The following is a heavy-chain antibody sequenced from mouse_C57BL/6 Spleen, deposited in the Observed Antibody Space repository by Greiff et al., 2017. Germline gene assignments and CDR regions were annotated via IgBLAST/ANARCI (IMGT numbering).Heavy chain of an antibody. CDR2: IYPRAGSP. Sequence: QVQLQQSGPELVKPGASVKLSCKASGYTFTSYDINWVKQRPGQGLEWIGWIYPRAGSPKYNEKFKGKATLTVDTSSSTAYMELHSLTSEDSAVYFCARDYYGSSYKLAYWGQGTLVTVSA. CDR3: ARDYYGSSYKLAY. CDR1: GYTFTSYD. V-gene: IGHV1-85*01. D-gene: IGHD1-1*01. J-gene: IGHJ3*01.